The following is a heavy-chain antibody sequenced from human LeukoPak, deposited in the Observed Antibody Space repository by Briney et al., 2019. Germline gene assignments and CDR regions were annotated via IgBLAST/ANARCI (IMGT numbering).Heavy chain of an antibody. CDR1: GFTFNTFY. CDR2: INQDGSEK. D-gene: IGHD3-9*01. CDR3: ARDGHYDILTGYFQD. Sequence: PGGSLRLSCATSGFTFNTFYMAWARQAPGKGLEWVANINQDGSEKYYVVSVKGRFTISRDNAKNLLYLQMNSLRAEDTAVYYCARDGHYDILTGYFQDWGQGTLVTVSS. J-gene: IGHJ1*01. V-gene: IGHV3-7*03.